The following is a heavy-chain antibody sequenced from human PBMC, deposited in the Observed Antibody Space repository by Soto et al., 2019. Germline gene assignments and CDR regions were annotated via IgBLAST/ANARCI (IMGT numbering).Heavy chain of an antibody. J-gene: IGHJ6*02. CDR1: GFPFNRYG. D-gene: IGHD3-16*01. CDR2: VLYDGSNN. V-gene: IGHV3-30*18. CDR3: VKEEXAAATYRGPYQYYALDV. Sequence: PGGSLRLSCAASGFPFNRYGMHWVRQAPGKGLEWVALVLYDGSNNFYVGSVRDRFSISRDNSRNTLYLQMNSLTPEDTAVYYCVKEEXAAATYRGPYQYYALDVWGQGTTVTVSS.